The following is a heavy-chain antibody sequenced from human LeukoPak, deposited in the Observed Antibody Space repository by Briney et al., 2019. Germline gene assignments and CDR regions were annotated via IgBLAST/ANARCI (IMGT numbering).Heavy chain of an antibody. CDR3: ARARRSTFGLGNWLDP. CDR2: IYHSGST. D-gene: IGHD3-10*02. CDR1: GYSISSGYY. V-gene: IGHV4-38-2*02. J-gene: IGHJ5*02. Sequence: SETLSLTCTVSGYSISSGYYWGWIRQPPGKGLEWIGSIYHSGSTYYNPSLKSRVTVSVDTSKNQFSLKLSSVTAADTAVYYCARARRSTFGLGNWLDPWGQGTLVTVSS.